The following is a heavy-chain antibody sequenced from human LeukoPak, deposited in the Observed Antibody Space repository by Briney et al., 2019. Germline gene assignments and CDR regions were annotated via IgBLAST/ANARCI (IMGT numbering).Heavy chain of an antibody. V-gene: IGHV1-2*02. CDR1: GYTFTDYH. CDR3: ARGGHGHTQNDY. D-gene: IGHD5-24*01. CDR2: INPNTGGT. J-gene: IGHJ4*02. Sequence: ASVKVSCKASGYTFTDYHIHWVRQAPGQGLEWMGWINPNTGGTNYAQNFQGRVAMTRDTSITTSYMELSSLLSDGTALYYCARGGHGHTQNDYWGQGTLVTVSS.